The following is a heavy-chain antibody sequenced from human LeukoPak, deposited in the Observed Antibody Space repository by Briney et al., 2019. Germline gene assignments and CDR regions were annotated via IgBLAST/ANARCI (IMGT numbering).Heavy chain of an antibody. V-gene: IGHV3-64*01. D-gene: IGHD5-18*01. CDR2: ISSNGGST. CDR3: ARGQLWEVRGNWFDP. J-gene: IGHJ5*02. CDR1: GFTFSSYA. Sequence: PGGSLRLSCAASGFTFSSYAMHWVRQAPGKGLEYVSAISSNGGSTYYANSVKGRFTISRDNSKNTLYLQMGSLRAEDMAVYYCARGQLWEVRGNWFDPWGQGTLVTVSS.